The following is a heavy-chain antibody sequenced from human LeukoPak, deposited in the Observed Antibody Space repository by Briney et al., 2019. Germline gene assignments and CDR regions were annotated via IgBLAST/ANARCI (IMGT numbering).Heavy chain of an antibody. CDR3: ARVGSPDFWSGFRWYFDY. D-gene: IGHD3-3*01. V-gene: IGHV1-18*01. Sequence: ASVKVSCKASGYTFTSYGISWVRQAPGQGLEWMGWISAYNGNTNYAQKLQGRVTMTTDTSTSTAYMELRSLRSDDTAVYYCARVGSPDFWSGFRWYFDYWGQGTLVTVSS. CDR1: GYTFTSYG. CDR2: ISAYNGNT. J-gene: IGHJ4*02.